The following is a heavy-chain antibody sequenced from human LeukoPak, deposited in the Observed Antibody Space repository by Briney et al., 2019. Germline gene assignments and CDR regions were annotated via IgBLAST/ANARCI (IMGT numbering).Heavy chain of an antibody. Sequence: GGSLRLSCAASGFTFNSYAMSWVRQAPGQGLEWVSAISSSGGSTFYADSVGGRFTISRDNSKNTLYLQMNSLRAEDTALYYCAKERRAVAGNFELDYWGQGTLVTVSS. CDR3: AKERRAVAGNFELDY. D-gene: IGHD6-19*01. J-gene: IGHJ4*02. V-gene: IGHV3-23*01. CDR2: ISSSGGST. CDR1: GFTFNSYA.